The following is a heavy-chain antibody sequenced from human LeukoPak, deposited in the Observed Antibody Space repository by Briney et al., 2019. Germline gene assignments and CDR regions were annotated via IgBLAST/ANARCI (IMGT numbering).Heavy chain of an antibody. V-gene: IGHV1-69*13. CDR3: ARGGPDSSGYQDAFDI. CDR1: GGTFSSYA. D-gene: IGHD3-22*01. Sequence: GAPVKVSCKASGGTFSSYAISWVRQAPGQGLEWMGGIIPIFGTANYAQKFQGRVTITADESTSTAYMELSSLRSVDTAVYYCARGGPDSSGYQDAFDIWGQGTMVTVSS. CDR2: IIPIFGTA. J-gene: IGHJ3*02.